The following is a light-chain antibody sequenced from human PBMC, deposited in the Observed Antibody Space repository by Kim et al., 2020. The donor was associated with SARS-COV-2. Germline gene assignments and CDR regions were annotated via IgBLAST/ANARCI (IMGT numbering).Light chain of an antibody. CDR3: SSYAGTNWV. V-gene: IGLV2-8*01. Sequence: PGQSVTISFTGTRSDVGGYNYVSWYQQHPGKAPKLMIYEVSKRPSGVPDRFSGSKSGNTASLTVSGLQAEDEADYYCSSYAGTNWVFGGGTKLTVL. CDR1: RSDVGGYNY. J-gene: IGLJ3*02. CDR2: EVS.